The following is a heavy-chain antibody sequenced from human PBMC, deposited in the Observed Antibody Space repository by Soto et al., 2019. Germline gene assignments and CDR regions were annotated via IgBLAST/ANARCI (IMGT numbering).Heavy chain of an antibody. V-gene: IGHV3-30*18. Sequence: QVQLVESGGGVVQPGRSLRLSCVASGFTLSSYGMHWVRQAPGKGLEWVAVISYDGSNKFYADSVKGRFTVARDNSKHTLYLQMNSLRPGDTAVYSCVEPTEFLLPASGMDVWGQGTTVTVSS. J-gene: IGHJ6*02. CDR3: VEPTEFLLPASGMDV. CDR1: GFTLSSYG. CDR2: ISYDGSNK. D-gene: IGHD3-10*01.